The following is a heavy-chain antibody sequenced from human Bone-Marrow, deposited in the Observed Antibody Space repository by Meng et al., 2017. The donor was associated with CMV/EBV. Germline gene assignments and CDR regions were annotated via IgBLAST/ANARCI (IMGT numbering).Heavy chain of an antibody. Sequence: SYYCCLIRRPAGKSLEWLARVYPRVCTDYNPSLKSRVTISVDTSQIQLSLKLSSVTSADTAMSYCAGELGYCSSTSCCTSRNWFDPWGQGTLVTVSS. CDR1: SYY. D-gene: IGHD2-2*02. J-gene: IGHJ5*02. CDR3: AGELGYCSSTSCCTSRNWFDP. V-gene: IGHV4-61*02. CDR2: VYPRVCT.